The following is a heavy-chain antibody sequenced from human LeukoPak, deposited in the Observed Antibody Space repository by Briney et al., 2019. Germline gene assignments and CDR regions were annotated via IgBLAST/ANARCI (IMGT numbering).Heavy chain of an antibody. V-gene: IGHV1-2*02. D-gene: IGHD3-3*01. CDR2: INPNSGGT. J-gene: IGHJ5*02. CDR3: ARDLPLYDFWSGSPFDP. CDR1: GYTFTGYY. Sequence: ASVKVSCKASGYTFTGYYMHWVRQAPGRGLEWMGWINPNSGGTNYAQKFQGRVTMTRDTSISTAYMELSRLRSDDTAVYYCARDLPLYDFWSGSPFDPWGQGTLVTVSS.